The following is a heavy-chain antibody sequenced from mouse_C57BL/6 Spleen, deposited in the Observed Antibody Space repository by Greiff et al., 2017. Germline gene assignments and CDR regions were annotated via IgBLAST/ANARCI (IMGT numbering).Heavy chain of an antibody. J-gene: IGHJ1*03. V-gene: IGHV1-78*01. D-gene: IGHD1-1*01. CDR1: GYTFTDHT. CDR2: IYPRDGST. CDR3: ARERVYYYGSSGYFDV. Sequence: VQRVESDAELVKPGASVKISCKVSGYTFTDHTIHWMKQRPEQGLEWIGYIYPRDGSTKYNEKFKGKATLTVDKSSSTAYMQLNSLTSEDSAVYFCARERVYYYGSSGYFDVWGTGTTVTVSS.